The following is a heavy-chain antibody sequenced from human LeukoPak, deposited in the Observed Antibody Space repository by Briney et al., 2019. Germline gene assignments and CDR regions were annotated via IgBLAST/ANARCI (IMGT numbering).Heavy chain of an antibody. Sequence: GGSLRLSCAASGFTFSSYAMSWVRQAPGKGLEWVSAISGSGGSTYYADSVKGRFTLSRDNSKNTLYLQMNSLRAEDTAVYYCEKGPYYDFWTPGDYWGQGTLVTVSS. CDR2: ISGSGGST. CDR1: GFTFSSYA. V-gene: IGHV3-23*01. CDR3: EKGPYYDFWTPGDY. J-gene: IGHJ4*02. D-gene: IGHD3-3*01.